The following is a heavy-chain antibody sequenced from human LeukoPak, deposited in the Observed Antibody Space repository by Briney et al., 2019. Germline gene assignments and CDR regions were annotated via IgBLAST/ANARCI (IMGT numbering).Heavy chain of an antibody. Sequence: KASETLSLTCAVSDGSFSSSNWWSWVRQPPGKGLEWIGEIYHSGSTDYNPSLKSRVTISVDKSKNQFSLKLSSVTAADTAVYYCARRTVFPYYFDYWGQGTLVTVSS. J-gene: IGHJ4*02. CDR2: IYHSGST. D-gene: IGHD4-11*01. CDR1: DGSFSSSNW. CDR3: ARRTVFPYYFDY. V-gene: IGHV4-4*02.